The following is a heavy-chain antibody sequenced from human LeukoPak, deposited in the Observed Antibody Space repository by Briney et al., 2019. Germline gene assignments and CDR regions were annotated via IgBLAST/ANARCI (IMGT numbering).Heavy chain of an antibody. J-gene: IGHJ5*02. V-gene: IGHV3-66*01. CDR3: ARAAPRIVGAATGWLDP. Sequence: GGSLRLSCAASTFTVSSHNMAWVRQAPGKGLECVSVLHSDGSAFYSDSVKGRFTISRDHSKNTLYLQMNSLRAEDTAVYYCARAAPRIVGAATGWLDPWGQGTLVTVSS. CDR2: LHSDGSA. CDR1: TFTVSSHN. D-gene: IGHD1-26*01.